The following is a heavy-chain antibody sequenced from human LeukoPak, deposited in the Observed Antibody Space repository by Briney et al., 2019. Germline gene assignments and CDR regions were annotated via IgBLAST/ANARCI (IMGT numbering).Heavy chain of an antibody. CDR2: IYPNTGDT. J-gene: IGHJ3*02. D-gene: IGHD2-8*02. V-gene: IGHV1-2*02. CDR3: ARVTGQNNDAFDI. Sequence: ASVKVSCKASGYTFTAYYIHWVRQAPGQGPEWLGWIYPNTGDTRFPQKFQGRVTMTRDTSISTAYMELTRLRSDDTAVYYCARVTGQNNDAFDIGGQGTMVTVSS. CDR1: GYTFTAYY.